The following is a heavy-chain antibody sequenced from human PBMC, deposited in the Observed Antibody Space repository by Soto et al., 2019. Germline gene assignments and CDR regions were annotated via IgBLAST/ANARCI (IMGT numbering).Heavy chain of an antibody. Sequence: SVKVSCKASGGTFSSYAISWVRQAPGQGLEWMGGIIPIFGTANYAQKFQGRVTITADESTSTAYMELSSLRSEDTAVYYCGTRIQLWSTPLHYGMDVWGQGTTVTVSS. V-gene: IGHV1-69*13. D-gene: IGHD5-18*01. CDR2: IIPIFGTA. CDR1: GGTFSSYA. J-gene: IGHJ6*02. CDR3: GTRIQLWSTPLHYGMDV.